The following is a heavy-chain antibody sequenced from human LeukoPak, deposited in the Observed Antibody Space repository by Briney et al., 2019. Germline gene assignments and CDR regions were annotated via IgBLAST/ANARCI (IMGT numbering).Heavy chain of an antibody. Sequence: GGSLRLSCADSQFTFNGSWMNWVRQAPGKGLEWVANMDPTRSQKRYVDSVRGRFTIYKDNPGASLYLDMHSLRAEDTAIYYCAIWTSGNYWGQGTRVTVSS. D-gene: IGHD1-1*01. V-gene: IGHV3-7*01. J-gene: IGHJ4*02. CDR1: QFTFNGSW. CDR3: AIWTSGNY. CDR2: MDPTRSQK.